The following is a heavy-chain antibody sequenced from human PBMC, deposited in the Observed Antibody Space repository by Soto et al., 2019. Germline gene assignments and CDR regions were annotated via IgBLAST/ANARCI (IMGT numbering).Heavy chain of an antibody. D-gene: IGHD2-2*01. Sequence: EVQLVESGGGLVQPGRSLRLSCAASGFRFDDFAMHWVRQAPGRGLEWVAVISWNGGTTIYADSVKGRFSVSRDNSKNSLFLQMDSLRPEDTALYYCSRDIQAPGKSTLQRFDFWGQGTQVTVSS. CDR3: SRDIQAPGKSTLQRFDF. CDR1: GFRFDDFA. V-gene: IGHV3-9*01. J-gene: IGHJ4*02. CDR2: ISWNGGTT.